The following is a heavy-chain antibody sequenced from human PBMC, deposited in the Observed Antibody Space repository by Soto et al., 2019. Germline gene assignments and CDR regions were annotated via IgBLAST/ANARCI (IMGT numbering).Heavy chain of an antibody. CDR1: GYTFTVYY. CDR2: INPKSGGT. Sequence: ASVKVSCKASGYTFTVYYMHWVRQAPGQGLEWMGWINPKSGGTMYPQKFQGRVTMTWDTSISTAYMALTRLRSDDTAVYYCARDLAKGGGSVGFHYWGQANLVTVSP. CDR3: ARDLAKGGGSVGFHY. D-gene: IGHD2-15*01. V-gene: IGHV1-2*02. J-gene: IGHJ4*02.